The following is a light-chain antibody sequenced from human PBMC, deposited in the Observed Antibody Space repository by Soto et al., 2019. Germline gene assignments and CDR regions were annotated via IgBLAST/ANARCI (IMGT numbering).Light chain of an antibody. V-gene: IGLV2-14*01. J-gene: IGLJ1*01. CDR3: CSYTRSGTLI. CDR1: SSDIGDYNY. CDR2: DVS. Sequence: QSALTQPASVSGSPGQSITISCVGTSSDIGDYNYVSWHQQHPGKVPKVIIYDVSNRPSGVSYRFSATKSGNTASLTISGLQAEDEADYYCCSYTRSGTLIFGTGTKVTVL.